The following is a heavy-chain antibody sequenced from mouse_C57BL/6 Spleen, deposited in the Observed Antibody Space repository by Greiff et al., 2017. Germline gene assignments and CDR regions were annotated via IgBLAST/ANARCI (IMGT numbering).Heavy chain of an antibody. J-gene: IGHJ3*01. V-gene: IGHV6-3*01. D-gene: IGHD1-1*01. Sequence: DVQLQESGGGLVQPGGSMKLSCVASGFTFSNYWMNWVRQSPEKGLEWVAQIRLKSDNYATHYAESVKGRFTISRDDSKSSVYLQMNNLRAEDTGIYYCTGGYGSSFWFAYWGQGTLVTVSA. CDR2: IRLKSDNYAT. CDR3: TGGYGSSFWFAY. CDR1: GFTFSNYW.